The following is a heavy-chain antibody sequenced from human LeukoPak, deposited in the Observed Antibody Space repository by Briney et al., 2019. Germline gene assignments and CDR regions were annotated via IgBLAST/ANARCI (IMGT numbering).Heavy chain of an antibody. V-gene: IGHV3-7*03. CDR1: GFTFSSYW. J-gene: IGHJ4*02. CDR3: ARDRSSGWYSRGYFDY. CDR2: IKQDGSEK. Sequence: GGSLRLSCAASGFTFSSYWMSWVRQAPGKGLEWVANIKQDGSEKYYVDSVKGRFTISRDNAKNSLYLQMNSLRAEDTALYYCARDRSSGWYSRGYFDYWGQGTLVTVSS. D-gene: IGHD6-19*01.